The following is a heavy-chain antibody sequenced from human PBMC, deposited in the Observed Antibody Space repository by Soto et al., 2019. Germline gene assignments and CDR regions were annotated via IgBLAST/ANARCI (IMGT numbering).Heavy chain of an antibody. CDR3: ASDRIGTNFGLFVY. CDR2: ILPVSGTT. V-gene: IGHV1-69*13. D-gene: IGHD3-22*01. Sequence: SVNVSCKSSGGSFSSFPINWVRRAPGQGLEWMGAILPVSGTTNYAQKFQGRVTFSADESTTTAYMEVSSLRSEDTDVYYCASDRIGTNFGLFVYWG. CDR1: GGSFSSFP. J-gene: IGHJ4*01.